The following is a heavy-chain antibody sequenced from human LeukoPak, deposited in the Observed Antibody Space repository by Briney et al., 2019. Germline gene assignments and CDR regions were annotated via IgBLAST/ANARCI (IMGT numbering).Heavy chain of an antibody. J-gene: IGHJ4*02. D-gene: IGHD6-25*01. Sequence: PSETLSLTCTVAGGSISSNLHYWGWFRQPPGKGLEWIGEVHLDGRTNYNPSLKSRLVMSADLPENHISLKLTSVTAADTAVYYCAREGGFYRPLDYSGQGTLVTVSS. V-gene: IGHV4-39*07. CDR3: AREGGFYRPLDY. CDR2: VHLDGRT. CDR1: GGSISSNLHY.